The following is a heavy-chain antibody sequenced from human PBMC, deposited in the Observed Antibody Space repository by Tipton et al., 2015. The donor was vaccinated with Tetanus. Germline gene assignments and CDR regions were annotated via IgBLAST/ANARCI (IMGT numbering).Heavy chain of an antibody. V-gene: IGHV4-61*01. J-gene: IGHJ6*02. CDR3: ARVPDYCSSTSCYSSYYYGMDV. CDR1: GGSVSSGSYY. D-gene: IGHD2-2*01. Sequence: TLSLTCTVSGGSVSSGSYYWSWIRQPPGKGLEWIGYIYYSGSTNYNPCLKSRVTMSVDTSKNQFSLKLSSVTAADTAVYYCARVPDYCSSTSCYSSYYYGMDVWGQGTTVPVSS. CDR2: IYYSGST.